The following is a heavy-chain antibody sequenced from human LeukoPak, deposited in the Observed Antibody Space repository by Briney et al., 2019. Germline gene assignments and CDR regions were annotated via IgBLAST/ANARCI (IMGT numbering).Heavy chain of an antibody. CDR2: IIPIFGTA. CDR3: ARGLLRGAAGTAQ. CDR1: GGTFSSYA. V-gene: IGHV1-69*05. Sequence: GASVKVSCKASGGTFSSYAISWVRQAPGQGLEWMGGIIPIFGTANYAQKFQGRVTITTDESTSTAYMELSSLRSEDTAVYYCARGLLRGAAGTAQWGQGTLVTVSS. D-gene: IGHD6-13*01. J-gene: IGHJ4*02.